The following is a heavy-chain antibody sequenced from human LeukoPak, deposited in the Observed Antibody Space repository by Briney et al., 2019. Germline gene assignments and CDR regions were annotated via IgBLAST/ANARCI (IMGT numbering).Heavy chain of an antibody. CDR3: AKDRLGYSYGYHSFDY. CDR2: IRYDGSNK. V-gene: IGHV3-30*02. Sequence: GGSLRLPCAASGFTFSSYGMHWVRQAPGKGLEWVAFIRYDGSNKYYADSVKGRFTISRDNSKNTLYLQMNSLRAEDTAVYYCAKDRLGYSYGYHSFDYWGQGTLVTVSS. J-gene: IGHJ4*02. CDR1: GFTFSSYG. D-gene: IGHD5-18*01.